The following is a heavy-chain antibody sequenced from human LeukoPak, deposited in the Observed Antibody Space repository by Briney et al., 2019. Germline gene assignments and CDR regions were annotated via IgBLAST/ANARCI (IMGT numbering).Heavy chain of an antibody. D-gene: IGHD6-19*01. V-gene: IGHV3-21*01. CDR2: ISSSSSYI. CDR3: ARESFLSGSGWYVNWFDP. CDR1: GFTFSSYS. J-gene: IGHJ5*02. Sequence: GGSLRLSCAASGFTFSSYSMTWVRQAPGKGLEWVSSISSSSSYIYYADSVKGRFTISRDNAKNSLYLQMNSLRAEDTAVYYCARESFLSGSGWYVNWFDPWGQGTLVTVSS.